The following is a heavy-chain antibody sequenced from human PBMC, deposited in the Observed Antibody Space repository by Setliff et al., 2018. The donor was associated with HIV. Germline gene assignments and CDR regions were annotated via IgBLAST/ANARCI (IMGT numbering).Heavy chain of an antibody. CDR1: GVSISSTIW. J-gene: IGHJ4*02. CDR3: AGESALSGQSD. D-gene: IGHD6-19*01. CDR2: MFHSGTT. V-gene: IGHV4-4*02. Sequence: PSETLSLTCAVSGVSISSTIWWSWARQSPGKGLEWIGEMFHSGTTKYNPSLKNRVTISLDRSKNQFSLKLTFMSAADTAVYYCAGESALSGQSDWGQGILVTVSS.